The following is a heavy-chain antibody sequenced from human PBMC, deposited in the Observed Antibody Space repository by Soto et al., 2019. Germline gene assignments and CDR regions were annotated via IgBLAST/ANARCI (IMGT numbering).Heavy chain of an antibody. D-gene: IGHD4-4*01. V-gene: IGHV3-53*01. J-gene: IGHJ4*02. CDR2: IYSGGAT. CDR1: EFTVSTNY. CDR3: ARASYRAFAY. Sequence: PGGSLRLSCAASEFTVSTNYFIWVRQAPGKGLEWVSGIYSGGATYYADSVKGRFTFSRDNSKNTLYLQMNSLRVEDTALYYCARASYRAFAYWGQGTLVTVSS.